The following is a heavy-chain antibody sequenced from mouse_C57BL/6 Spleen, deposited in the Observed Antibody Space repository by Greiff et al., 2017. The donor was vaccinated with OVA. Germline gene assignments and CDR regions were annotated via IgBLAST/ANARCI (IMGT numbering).Heavy chain of an antibody. J-gene: IGHJ4*01. CDR1: GYTFTDYY. D-gene: IGHD1-1*01. Sequence: VQLQQSGPELVKPGASVKISCKASGYTFTDYYMNWVKQSHGKSLEWIGDINPNNGGTSYNQKFKGKATLTVDKSSSTAYMELRSLTSEDSAVYYCARRIYYYGSSYYAMDYWGQGTSVTVSS. V-gene: IGHV1-26*01. CDR2: INPNNGGT. CDR3: ARRIYYYGSSYYAMDY.